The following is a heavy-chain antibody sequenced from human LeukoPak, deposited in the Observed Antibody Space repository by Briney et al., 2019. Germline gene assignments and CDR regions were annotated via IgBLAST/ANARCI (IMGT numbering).Heavy chain of an antibody. CDR1: GGSFSGYY. V-gene: IGHV4-34*01. CDR2: INHSGST. D-gene: IGHD6-19*01. J-gene: IGHJ3*02. Sequence: KPSETLSLTCAVYGGSFSGYYWSWIRQPPGKGLEWIGEINHSGSTNYNPSLKSRVTISVDTSKNQFSLKLSSVTAADTAVYYCASPIAVNAFDIWGQGTMVTVSS. CDR3: ASPIAVNAFDI.